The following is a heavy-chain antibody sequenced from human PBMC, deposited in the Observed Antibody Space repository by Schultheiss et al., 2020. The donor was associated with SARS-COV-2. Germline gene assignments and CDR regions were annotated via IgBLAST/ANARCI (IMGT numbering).Heavy chain of an antibody. Sequence: GGSLRLSCAASGFTFSSYSMNWVRQAPGKGLEWVAVISYDGSNKYYADSVKGRFTISRDNAKNLLYLQMNSLRAEDTAVYYCEMGGSGLDVWGKGTTVTVSS. CDR1: GFTFSSYS. J-gene: IGHJ6*04. D-gene: IGHD3-10*01. CDR2: ISYDGSNK. CDR3: EMGGSGLDV. V-gene: IGHV3-30*03.